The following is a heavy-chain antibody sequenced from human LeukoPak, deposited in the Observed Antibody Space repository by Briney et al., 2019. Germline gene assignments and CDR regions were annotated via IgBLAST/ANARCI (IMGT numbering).Heavy chain of an antibody. CDR1: GGSISSSSYY. Sequence: SETLSLTCTVSGGSISSSSYYWGWIRQPPGKGLEWIGSIYYSGSTYYNPSLKSRVTISVDTSKNQFSLKLSSVTAADTAVYYCARGTRVGVPPEYYSFDSWGQGTLVTVSS. D-gene: IGHD2/OR15-2a*01. CDR2: IYYSGST. V-gene: IGHV4-39*07. CDR3: ARGTRVGVPPEYYSFDS. J-gene: IGHJ4*02.